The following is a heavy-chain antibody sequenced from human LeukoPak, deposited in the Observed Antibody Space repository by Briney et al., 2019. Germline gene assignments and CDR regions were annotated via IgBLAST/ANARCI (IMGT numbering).Heavy chain of an antibody. CDR1: GFNVSSYW. D-gene: IGHD4-17*01. CDR2: ITDDGSTA. J-gene: IGHJ4*02. V-gene: IGHV3-74*01. CDR3: VRDTPGDSLDH. Sequence: GGSLRLSCAASGFNVSSYWMHWVRQAPGKGLVWVSHITDDGSTAEYADSVKGRFTISRDSAKNTLYLQMNSLRADDTAMYHCVRDTPGDSLDHWGQGTLVTVSS.